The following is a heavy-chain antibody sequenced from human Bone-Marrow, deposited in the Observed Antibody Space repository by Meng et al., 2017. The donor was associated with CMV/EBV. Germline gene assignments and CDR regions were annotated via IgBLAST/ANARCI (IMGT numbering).Heavy chain of an antibody. CDR1: GYTFITYY. D-gene: IGHD3-22*01. CDR2: INPDGGTT. Sequence: ASVKVSCKASGYTFITYYIHWVRQAPGQGLEWMGRINPDGGTTTYSQKFQGGVTLTSDTSTNTVYMELSRLRYEDTAVYYCARDLVGYDAFDVRGQGTTVTGSS. CDR3: ARDLVGYDAFDV. J-gene: IGHJ3*01. V-gene: IGHV1-46*01.